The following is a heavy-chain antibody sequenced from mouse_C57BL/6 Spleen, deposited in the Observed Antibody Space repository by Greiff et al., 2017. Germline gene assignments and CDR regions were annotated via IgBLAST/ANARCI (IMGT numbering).Heavy chain of an antibody. CDR1: GYTFTDYY. V-gene: IGHV1-76*01. J-gene: IGHJ3*01. CDR2: IYPGSGNT. Sequence: VKLMESGAELVRPGASVKLSCKASGYTFTDYYINWVKQRPGQGLEWIARIYPGSGNTYYNEKFKGKATLTAEKSSSTAYMQLSSLTSEDSAVYFCASPSDSSGYGFAYWGQGTLVTVSA. D-gene: IGHD3-2*02. CDR3: ASPSDSSGYGFAY.